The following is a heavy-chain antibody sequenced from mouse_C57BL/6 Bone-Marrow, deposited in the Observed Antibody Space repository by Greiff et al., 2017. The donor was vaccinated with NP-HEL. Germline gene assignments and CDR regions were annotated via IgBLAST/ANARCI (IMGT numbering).Heavy chain of an antibody. CDR1: GFTFSSYG. Sequence: VQLKESGGDLVKPGGSLKLSCAASGFTFSSYGMSWVRQTPDKRLEWVATISSGGSYTYYPDSVKGRFTISRDNAKNTLYLQMSSLKSEDTAMYYCARQLGRRNYFDYWGQGTTLTVSS. D-gene: IGHD4-1*01. CDR3: ARQLGRRNYFDY. V-gene: IGHV5-6*01. CDR2: ISSGGSYT. J-gene: IGHJ2*01.